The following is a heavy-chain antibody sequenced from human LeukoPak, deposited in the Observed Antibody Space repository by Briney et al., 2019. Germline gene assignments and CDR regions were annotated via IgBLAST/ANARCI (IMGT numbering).Heavy chain of an antibody. J-gene: IGHJ4*02. V-gene: IGHV3-11*05. CDR2: INHLGSQT. D-gene: IGHD1-14*01. CDR3: VRARFTTFVYY. CDR1: RFTFKDFY. Sequence: GGSLRLSCPPSRFTFKDFYMSWVRQAPGKGLEWVSYINHLGSQTDYADSVKGRFTISRYNAKNSLSLQMNNLSVDDTAVYYCVRARFTTFVYYWGQGTLVTVSS.